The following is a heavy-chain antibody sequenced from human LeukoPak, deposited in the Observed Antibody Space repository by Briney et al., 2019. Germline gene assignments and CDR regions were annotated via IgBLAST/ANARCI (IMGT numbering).Heavy chain of an antibody. CDR3: ASYDSSGYYSDY. J-gene: IGHJ4*02. V-gene: IGHV4-59*06. CDR1: GGSISSYY. D-gene: IGHD3-22*01. Sequence: SETLSLTCTVPGGSISSYYWSWIRQPPGKGLEWIGYIYYSGSTYYNPSLKSRVTISVDTSKNQFSLKLSSVTAADTAVYYCASYDSSGYYSDYWGQGTLVTVSS. CDR2: IYYSGST.